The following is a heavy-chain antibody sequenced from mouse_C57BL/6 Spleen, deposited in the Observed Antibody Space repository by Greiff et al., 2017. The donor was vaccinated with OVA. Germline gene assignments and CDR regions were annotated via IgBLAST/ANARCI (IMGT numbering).Heavy chain of an antibody. CDR2: INPNNGGT. CDR1: GYTFTDYY. Sequence: VQLQQSGPELVKPGASVKISCKASGYTFTDYYMNWVKQSHGKSLEWIGDINPNNGGTSYNQKFKGKATLTVDKSSSTAYMELRSLTSESSAVYYCAKREGLRPFAYWGKGTLVTVSA. J-gene: IGHJ3*01. D-gene: IGHD2-4*01. CDR3: AKREGLRPFAY. V-gene: IGHV1-26*01.